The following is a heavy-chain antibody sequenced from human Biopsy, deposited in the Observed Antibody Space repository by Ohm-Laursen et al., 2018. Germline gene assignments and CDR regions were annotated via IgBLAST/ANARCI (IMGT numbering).Heavy chain of an antibody. CDR2: ISHTGYT. D-gene: IGHD4-11*01. V-gene: IGHV4-59*11. Sequence: SETLSLTCTVSGGSFTGHYWTWIRQPPGKGLEWIGHISHTGYTSYKSSLKSRVTISLDTSRKHFPLRLTSLAAADTAVYFCARDGKRWDYSTYFSWHFDLWGRGTLVTVSS. CDR1: GGSFTGHY. CDR3: ARDGKRWDYSTYFSWHFDL. J-gene: IGHJ2*01.